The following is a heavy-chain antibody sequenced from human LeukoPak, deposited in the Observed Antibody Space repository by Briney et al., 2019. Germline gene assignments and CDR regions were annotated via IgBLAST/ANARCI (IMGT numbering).Heavy chain of an antibody. Sequence: GESLKISCKGSGYRFTSYWIGWVRQMPGKGLEWMGSIYAGDSDTRYSPSFRGQVTISADKSTSTAYLQWRSLWASDSAMYYCARGAIPAAVTGGADFDYWGQGTLVTVSS. V-gene: IGHV5-51*01. CDR2: IYAGDSDT. CDR1: GYRFTSYW. CDR3: ARGAIPAAVTGGADFDY. J-gene: IGHJ4*02. D-gene: IGHD6-13*01.